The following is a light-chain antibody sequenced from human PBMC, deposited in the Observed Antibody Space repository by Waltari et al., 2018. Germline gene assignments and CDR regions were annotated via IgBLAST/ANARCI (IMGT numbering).Light chain of an antibody. CDR3: SSYAGSNNLG. CDR2: GVS. CDR1: SSDVGGYNY. Sequence: QSALTQPPSASGSPGQSVTISCTGTSSDVGGYNYVSWYQQHPGKAPKPSIYGVSKRPSGVPDRFSGSRSGNTASLTGSGLQAEDEADYYCSSYAGSNNLGFGGGTKLTVL. J-gene: IGLJ2*01. V-gene: IGLV2-8*01.